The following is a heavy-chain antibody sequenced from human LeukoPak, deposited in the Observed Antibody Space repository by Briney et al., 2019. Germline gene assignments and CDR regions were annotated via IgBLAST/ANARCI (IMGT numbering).Heavy chain of an antibody. Sequence: SETLSLTCTVSGGSISSGGYYWSWIRQHPGKGLEWIGYIYHSGSTYYNPSLKSRVTISVDTSKNQFSLKLSSVTAADTAVYYCAGGEILAFDYWGQGTLVTVSS. J-gene: IGHJ4*02. V-gene: IGHV4-31*03. CDR2: IYHSGST. CDR3: AGGEILAFDY. CDR1: GGSISSGGYY. D-gene: IGHD3-16*01.